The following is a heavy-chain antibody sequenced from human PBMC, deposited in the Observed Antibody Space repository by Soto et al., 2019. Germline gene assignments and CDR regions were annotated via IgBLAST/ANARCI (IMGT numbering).Heavy chain of an antibody. CDR2: INPSGGST. J-gene: IGHJ6*02. V-gene: IGHV1-46*01. CDR3: ARSPGVSVYGHYGVDYYGMDV. CDR1: GYTFTSYY. Sequence: ASVNVSCKASGYTFTSYYMHCVRQAPGQGLEWMGIINPSGGSTSYAQKFQGRVTMTRDTSTSTVYMELSSLRSEDTAVYYCARSPGVSVYGHYGVDYYGMDVWGQGTPVTVSS. D-gene: IGHD4-17*01.